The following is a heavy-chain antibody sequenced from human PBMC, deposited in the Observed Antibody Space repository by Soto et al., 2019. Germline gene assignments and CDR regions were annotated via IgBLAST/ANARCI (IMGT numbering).Heavy chain of an antibody. Sequence: PSETLSLTCAVYGGSFSGYCWSWIRQPPGKGLEWIGFVYYSGSTYYNPSLKSRVIISVDTSKKQFSLKLSSVTAADTAVYYCARDAALKWFDPWGQGTLVTVSS. V-gene: IGHV4-34*09. CDR2: VYYSGST. J-gene: IGHJ5*02. CDR3: ARDAALKWFDP. CDR1: GGSFSGYC. D-gene: IGHD2-15*01.